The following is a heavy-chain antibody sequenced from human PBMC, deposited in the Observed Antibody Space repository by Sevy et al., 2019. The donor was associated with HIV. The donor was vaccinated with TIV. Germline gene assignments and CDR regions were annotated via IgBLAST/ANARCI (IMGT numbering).Heavy chain of an antibody. J-gene: IGHJ4*02. D-gene: IGHD1-26*01. CDR2: ISASGGST. CDR1: GIIFKSYV. V-gene: IGHV3-23*01. CDR3: AGAGVGAKGFDY. Sequence: GGSLRLSCAASGIIFKSYVMSWVRQAPGKGLEWLSGISASGGSTYYADSVKGRFTISRDNFKSTLYLQMNILRAEDTAVYYCAGAGVGAKGFDYWDQGTLVTVSS.